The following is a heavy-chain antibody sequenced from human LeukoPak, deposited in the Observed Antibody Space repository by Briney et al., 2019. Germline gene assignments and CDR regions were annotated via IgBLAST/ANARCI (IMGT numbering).Heavy chain of an antibody. CDR1: GFTFTNYA. D-gene: IGHD6-19*01. J-gene: IGHJ4*01. Sequence: PGGSLRLSCAASGFTFTNYAMSWVRQAPGKGLEWVSTISGGTSNIYYADSVKGRFTISRDNSENILFLQMNSLRAEDTAVYYCAKKEVYSSGWWPPSFGSWGHGTLVTVSS. V-gene: IGHV3-23*01. CDR2: ISGGTSNI. CDR3: AKKEVYSSGWWPPSFGS.